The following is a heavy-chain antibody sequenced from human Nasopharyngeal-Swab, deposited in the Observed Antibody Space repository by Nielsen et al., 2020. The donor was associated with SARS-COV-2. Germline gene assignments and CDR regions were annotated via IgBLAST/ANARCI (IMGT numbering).Heavy chain of an antibody. CDR1: GFTFSSYA. D-gene: IGHD1-26*01. CDR3: ARDWARSGSYSTHFDY. CDR2: VSGSGTTT. J-gene: IGHJ4*02. V-gene: IGHV3-23*01. Sequence: GGSLRLSCAASGFTFSSYAMSWVRQAPGKGLEWVSAVSGSGTTTYYADSVKGRFTISRDNSKNTLYLQMNSLRAEDTAVYYCARDWARSGSYSTHFDYWGQGTLVTVSS.